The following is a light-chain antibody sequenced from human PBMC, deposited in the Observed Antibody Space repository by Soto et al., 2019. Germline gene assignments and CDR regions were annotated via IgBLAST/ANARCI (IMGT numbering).Light chain of an antibody. J-gene: IGKJ1*01. V-gene: IGKV3-11*01. CDR2: DAS. CDR1: QSLHSNF. Sequence: DIVLTQFPASLSLSPGERATLSCKSSQSLHSNFLVWYQQKPGQAPRLLIYDASNRATGIPARFIGSWSGTDCTLTISSLEPEDVAVYYCQQRSNWPWTLGQGTKVDIK. CDR3: QQRSNWPWT.